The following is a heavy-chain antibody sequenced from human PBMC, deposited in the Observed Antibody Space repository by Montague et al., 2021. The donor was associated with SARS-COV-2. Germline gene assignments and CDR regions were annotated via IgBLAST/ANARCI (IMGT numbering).Heavy chain of an antibody. CDR2: IYSSGST. CDR1: GGSIRSGSYY. Sequence: TLSLTCTVSGGSIRSGSYYWSWIRQPAGKGLEWIGRIYSSGSTNYNPSLKSRVTMSVDKSKNQFSLKVSSVTAADTAVYYCARDYGDYSSYYGLDVWGQGTTVTVSS. J-gene: IGHJ6*02. V-gene: IGHV4-61*02. D-gene: IGHD4-17*01. CDR3: ARDYGDYSSYYGLDV.